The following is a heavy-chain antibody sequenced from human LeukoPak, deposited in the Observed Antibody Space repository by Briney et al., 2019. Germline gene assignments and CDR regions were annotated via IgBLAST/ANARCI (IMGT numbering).Heavy chain of an antibody. CDR1: GYTFTSYG. D-gene: IGHD1-20*01. J-gene: IGHJ6*03. V-gene: IGHV1-18*01. CDR2: ISAYNGNT. CDR3: ARLTGTTPYYYYYMDV. Sequence: ASVKVSCKASGYTFTSYGISWVRQAPGQGLEWMGWISAYNGNTNYAQKLQGRVTMTTDTSTSTAYMELSSLRSEDTAVYYCARLTGTTPYYYYYMDVWGKGTTVTVSS.